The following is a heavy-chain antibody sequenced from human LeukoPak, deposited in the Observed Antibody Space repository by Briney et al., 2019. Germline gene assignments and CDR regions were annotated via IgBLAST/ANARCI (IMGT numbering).Heavy chain of an antibody. V-gene: IGHV1-2*02. CDR2: TNPNSGGT. CDR1: GYTFTGYY. CDR3: ARVGGALGANDY. D-gene: IGHD1-26*01. J-gene: IGHJ4*02. Sequence: ASVKVSCKASGYTFTGYYMHWVRQAPGQGLEWMGWTNPNSGGTNYAQKFQGRVTMTRDTSINTAYKELSSLRSDDTAVYYCARVGGALGANDYWGQGTLVTVSS.